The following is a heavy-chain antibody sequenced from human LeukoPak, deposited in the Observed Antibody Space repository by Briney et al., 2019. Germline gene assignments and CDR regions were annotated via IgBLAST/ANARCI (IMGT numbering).Heavy chain of an antibody. D-gene: IGHD3-10*01. Sequence: SETLSLTCAVYGGSFSGYYWSWIRQPPGKGLEWIGEINHSGSTNYNPSLKSRVTISVDTSKNQFSLKLSSVTAADTAVYYCAKAYGASPRWFGELLSHYYFDYWGQGTLVTVSS. CDR2: INHSGST. CDR1: GGSFSGYY. CDR3: AKAYGASPRWFGELLSHYYFDY. J-gene: IGHJ4*02. V-gene: IGHV4-34*01.